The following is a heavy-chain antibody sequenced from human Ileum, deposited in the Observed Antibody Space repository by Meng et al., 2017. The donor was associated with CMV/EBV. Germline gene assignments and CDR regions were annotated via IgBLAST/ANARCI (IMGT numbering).Heavy chain of an antibody. V-gene: IGHV3-23*01. D-gene: IGHD3-3*01. J-gene: IGHJ1*01. CDR2: ISGSGGST. CDR3: AKDRPVLRFFWGD. Sequence: GGPLRLSFAASGFTFSSYAMSWVRQAPGKGLEWVSAISGSGGSTYYADSVKGRFTISRDNSKNTLYLQMNSLRAEDTAVYYCAKDRPVLRFFWGDWGQGTLVTVSS. CDR1: GFTFSSYA.